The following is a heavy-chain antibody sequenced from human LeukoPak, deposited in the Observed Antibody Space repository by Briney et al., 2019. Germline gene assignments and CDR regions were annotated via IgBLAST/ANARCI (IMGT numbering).Heavy chain of an antibody. Sequence: SETLSLTCAVYGGSFCGYYWSWIRQPPRKGLEWIGEINHSGSTNYNPSLKSRVTISVDTSKNQFSLKLSSVTAADTAVYYCARADPGPDAFDIWGQGTMVTVSS. CDR2: INHSGST. CDR1: GGSFCGYY. J-gene: IGHJ3*02. V-gene: IGHV4-34*01. CDR3: ARADPGPDAFDI.